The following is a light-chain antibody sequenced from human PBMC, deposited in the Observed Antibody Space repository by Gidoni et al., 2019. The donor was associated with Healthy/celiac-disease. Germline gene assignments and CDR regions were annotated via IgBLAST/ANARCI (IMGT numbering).Light chain of an antibody. CDR2: DAS. J-gene: IGKJ4*01. V-gene: IGKV3-11*01. Sequence: EIVLTHSPATLSLSPGDRATLSCRASQSVSSYLAWYQQKPGQAPRLLIYDASNRANGIPARFSGSGSGTDFTLTISSLEPEDFAVYYCQQRSNWPLTFGGGTKVEIK. CDR1: QSVSSY. CDR3: QQRSNWPLT.